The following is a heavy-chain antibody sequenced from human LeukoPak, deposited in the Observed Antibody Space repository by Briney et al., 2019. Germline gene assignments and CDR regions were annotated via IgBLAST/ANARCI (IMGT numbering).Heavy chain of an antibody. CDR1: GFTFSNYA. Sequence: GGSLRLSCAASGFTFSNYAMSWVRQALGKGLEWVSAITGSGGNTYYADSVKGRFTISRDNSKNTVFLQINSLRAEDTAVYYCAKWGDYDVLTGYYVSDYWGQGTLVTVSS. CDR2: ITGSGGNT. V-gene: IGHV3-23*01. D-gene: IGHD3-9*01. CDR3: AKWGDYDVLTGYYVSDY. J-gene: IGHJ4*02.